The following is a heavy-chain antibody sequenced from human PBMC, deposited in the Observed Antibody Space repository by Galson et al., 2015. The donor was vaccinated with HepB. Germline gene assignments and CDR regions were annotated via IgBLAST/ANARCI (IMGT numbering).Heavy chain of an antibody. V-gene: IGHV3-74*03. J-gene: IGHJ3*01. CDR2: VNSDVSHT. CDR1: GFTFSYYW. D-gene: IGHD3-22*01. Sequence: SLRLSCAASGFTFSYYWMHWVRQAPGKGLVWVSRVNSDVSHTKYADSVKGRFTISRDNAKNTLYLQMNSLRAEDTAVYYCARAGYYDTSGYSVFDVWGQGTMVTVSS. CDR3: ARAGYYDTSGYSVFDV.